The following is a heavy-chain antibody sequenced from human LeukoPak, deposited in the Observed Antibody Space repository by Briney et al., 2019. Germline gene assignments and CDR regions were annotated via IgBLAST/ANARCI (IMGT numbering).Heavy chain of an antibody. V-gene: IGHV3-53*01. CDR1: GFTVRYSS. J-gene: IGHJ4*02. D-gene: IGHD3-3*02. Sequence: PGGSLRLSCAASGFTVRYSSMTWVRQAPGKGLEWVSTIYADGTTYYADSMKGRFTISRDNSKNTLDLQMNSLRAEDTAVYYCARAQLASGTDYWGQGTLVTVSS. CDR3: ARAQLASGTDY. CDR2: IYADGTT.